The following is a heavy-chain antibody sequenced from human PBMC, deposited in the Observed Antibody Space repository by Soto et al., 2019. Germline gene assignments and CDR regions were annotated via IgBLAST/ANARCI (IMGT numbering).Heavy chain of an antibody. CDR2: IGTAGDT. CDR1: GFTFSSYD. D-gene: IGHD1-26*01. J-gene: IGHJ6*02. V-gene: IGHV3-13*01. Sequence: PGGSLRLSCAASGFTFSSYDMHWVRQATGKGLEWVSAIGTAGDTYYPGSVKGRFTISRENAKNSLYLQMNSLRAKDTAVYYCARDTRLGGATSLISYMDVWGQGTKVTVSS. CDR3: ARDTRLGGATSLISYMDV.